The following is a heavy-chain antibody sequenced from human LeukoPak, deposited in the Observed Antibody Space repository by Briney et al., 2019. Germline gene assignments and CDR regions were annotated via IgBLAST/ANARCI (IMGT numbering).Heavy chain of an antibody. CDR3: ARRRIFGLSGDSSGYYYAGAFDI. Sequence: SETLSLTCSVSGGSINSRPYYWGWIRQPPGKGLEWIGNIYYSGSTYYNPSLKSRVTISVDTSKNQFSLKLSSVTAADTAVYYCARRRIFGLSGDSSGYYYAGAFDIWGQGTMVTVSS. D-gene: IGHD3-22*01. V-gene: IGHV4-39*07. CDR1: GGSINSRPYY. J-gene: IGHJ3*02. CDR2: IYYSGST.